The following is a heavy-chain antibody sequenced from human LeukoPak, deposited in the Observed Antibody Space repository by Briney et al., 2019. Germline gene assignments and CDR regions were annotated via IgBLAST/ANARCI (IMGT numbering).Heavy chain of an antibody. V-gene: IGHV1-69*04. J-gene: IGHJ4*02. CDR2: IIPILGIA. CDR3: ARDPPRSSSGWRDDH. D-gene: IGHD6-19*01. CDR1: GGTFSSYA. Sequence: SVKVSCKASGGTFSSYAISWVRQAPGQGLEWMGRIIPILGIANYAQKFQGRVTITADKSTSTAYMELSSLRSEDTAVYYCARDPPRSSSGWRDDHWGQGTLVTVSS.